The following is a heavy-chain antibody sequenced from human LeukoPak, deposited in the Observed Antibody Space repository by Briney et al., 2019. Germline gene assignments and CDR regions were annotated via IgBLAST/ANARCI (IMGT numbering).Heavy chain of an antibody. CDR2: IKQDGSEK. Sequence: GGSLRLSCAASGFTFSSYWMSWVRQAPGKGLEWVANIKQDGSEKYYVDSVKGRFTISRDNAKNSLYLQMNSLRAEDTAVYYCARGTYYDSWSGYYYWGQGTLVTVSS. CDR1: GFTFSSYW. D-gene: IGHD3-3*01. CDR3: ARGTYYDSWSGYYY. V-gene: IGHV3-7*04. J-gene: IGHJ4*02.